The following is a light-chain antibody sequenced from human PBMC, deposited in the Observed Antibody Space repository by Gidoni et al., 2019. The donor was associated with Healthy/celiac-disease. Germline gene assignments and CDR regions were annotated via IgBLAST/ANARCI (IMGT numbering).Light chain of an antibody. CDR3: QQYNSYPWT. V-gene: IGKV1-5*03. Sequence: DIQMTQSPSTLSASVGDRVTITCRASQSISSWLAWYQQNPGKAPKLLIYKASSLESGVPSRFSGRGSGTEFTLTISSLQPDDFATYYCQQYNSYPWTFGQXTKVEIK. J-gene: IGKJ1*01. CDR1: QSISSW. CDR2: KAS.